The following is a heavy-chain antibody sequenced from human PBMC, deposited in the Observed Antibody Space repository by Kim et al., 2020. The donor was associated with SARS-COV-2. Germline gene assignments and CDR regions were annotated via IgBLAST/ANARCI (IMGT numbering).Heavy chain of an antibody. D-gene: IGHD6-19*01. CDR2: ISGSGGST. CDR1: GFTFSSYA. J-gene: IGHJ4*02. CDR3: AKGPRYSSGWYGYYFDY. Sequence: GGSLRLSCAASGFTFSSYAMSWVRQAPGKGLEWVSAISGSGGSTYYADSVKGRFTISRDNSKNTLYLQMNSLRAEDTAVYYCAKGPRYSSGWYGYYFDYWGQGTLVTVSS. V-gene: IGHV3-23*01.